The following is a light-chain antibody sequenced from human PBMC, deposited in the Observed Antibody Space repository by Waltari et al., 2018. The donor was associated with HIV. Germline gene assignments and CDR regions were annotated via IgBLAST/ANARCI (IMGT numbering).Light chain of an antibody. J-gene: IGLJ2*01. CDR2: EVT. Sequence: QSALTQPPSASGSPGHSLTISCTGTTSDVGAYNYVSWYQQHPGKAPKLIIYEVTKRPSRVPDRFSASTSGKTASLTFSGLQTDDEADYYCSSYAGSNTLIFGGGTNLIVL. CDR1: TSDVGAYNY. CDR3: SSYAGSNTLI. V-gene: IGLV2-8*01.